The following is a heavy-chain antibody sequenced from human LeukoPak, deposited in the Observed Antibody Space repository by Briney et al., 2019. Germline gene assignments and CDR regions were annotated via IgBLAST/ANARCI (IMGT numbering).Heavy chain of an antibody. CDR3: AGTMVRGVIRYFDY. D-gene: IGHD3-10*01. CDR2: IYYSGST. V-gene: IGHV4-59*01. CDR1: GGSISGYY. Sequence: PSETLSLACTVSGGSISGYYWSWIRQPPGKGLEWIGYIYYSGSTNYNPSLKSRVTISVDTSKNQLSLKLSSVTTADTAVYYCAGTMVRGVIRYFDYWGQGTLVTVSS. J-gene: IGHJ4*02.